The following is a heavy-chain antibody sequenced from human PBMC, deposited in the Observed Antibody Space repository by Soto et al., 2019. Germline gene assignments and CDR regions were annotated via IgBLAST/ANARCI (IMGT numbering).Heavy chain of an antibody. CDR1: GFTFSDYA. CDR2: ISYDGSNK. D-gene: IGHD3-10*01. V-gene: IGHV3-30-3*01. Sequence: GGSLRLSCAASGFTFSDYAMHWVRQAPGKGLEWVAVISYDGSNKYYADSVKGRFTISRDNSKNTLYLQMNSLRPEDTAVYHCAKGRYGSGGQGTLVTVSS. J-gene: IGHJ4*02. CDR3: AKGRYGS.